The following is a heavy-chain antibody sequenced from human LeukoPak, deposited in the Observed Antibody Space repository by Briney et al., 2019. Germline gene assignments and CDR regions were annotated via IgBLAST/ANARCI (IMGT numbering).Heavy chain of an antibody. D-gene: IGHD2-2*02. CDR1: GYTFTGYC. J-gene: IGHJ3*02. CDR2: INPNSGGT. Sequence: ASVKVSCKASGYTFTGYCMHWVRQAPGQGLEWMGWINPNSGGTNYAQKFQGRVTMTRDTSISTAYMELSRLRSDDTAVYYCATATATKDIVVVPAAIEGDAFDIWGQGTMVTVSS. CDR3: ATATATKDIVVVPAAIEGDAFDI. V-gene: IGHV1-2*02.